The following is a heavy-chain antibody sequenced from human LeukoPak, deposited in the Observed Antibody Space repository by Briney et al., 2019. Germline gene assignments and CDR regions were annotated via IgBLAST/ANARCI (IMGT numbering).Heavy chain of an antibody. V-gene: IGHV3-23*01. D-gene: IGHD3-22*01. CDR2: ISGSGGST. J-gene: IGHJ4*02. CDR1: GFTFSSYN. CDR3: AKGVRLLTNCPFDY. Sequence: GGSLRLSCTASGFTFSSYNMNWVRQAPGKGLEWVSAISGSGGSTYYADSVKGRFTISRDNSKNTLYLQMNSLRAEDTAVYYCAKGVRLLTNCPFDYRGQGTLVTVSS.